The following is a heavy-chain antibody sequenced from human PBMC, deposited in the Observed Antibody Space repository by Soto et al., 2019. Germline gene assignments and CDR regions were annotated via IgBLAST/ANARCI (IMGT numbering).Heavy chain of an antibody. J-gene: IGHJ1*01. V-gene: IGHV3-9*01. CDR3: VKDESINWYSGHFRH. D-gene: IGHD6-13*01. Sequence: EVQLVESGGGLVQPGRSLRLSCADSGFTFDDYAMHCVRQVPGKGLEWVSGINWNSGSIGYADSVKGRFAISRDNAKNSLHLQMNSLRAEDTAFYYCVKDESINWYSGHFRHWGQGTLVTVSS. CDR2: INWNSGSI. CDR1: GFTFDDYA.